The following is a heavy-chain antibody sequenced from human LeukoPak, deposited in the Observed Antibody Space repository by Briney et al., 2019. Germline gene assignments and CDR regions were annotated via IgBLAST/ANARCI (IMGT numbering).Heavy chain of an antibody. CDR1: GFTFDDYG. Sequence: GGSLRLSCAASGFTFDDYGMSWVRQAPGKGLEWVSGINWNGGSTGYADSVKGRFTISRDNSRNTLYLQMNGLRPEDTAVYYCAKDWGPEFASGSSYLDSWGQGARVTVSS. D-gene: IGHD6-6*01. J-gene: IGHJ4*02. CDR2: INWNGGST. V-gene: IGHV3-20*04. CDR3: AKDWGPEFASGSSYLDS.